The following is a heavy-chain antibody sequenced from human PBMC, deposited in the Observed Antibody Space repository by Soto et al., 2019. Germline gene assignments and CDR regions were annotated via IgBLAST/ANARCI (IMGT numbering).Heavy chain of an antibody. Sequence: SETLSLTCTVSGGSVSSGSYYWSWIRQPPGKGLEWIGYIYYSGSTNYNPSLKSRVTISVDTSKNQFSLKLSSVTAADTAVYYCARGDVAAAGYYYYYYGMDVWGQGTTVTVYS. V-gene: IGHV4-61*01. D-gene: IGHD6-13*01. J-gene: IGHJ6*02. CDR2: IYYSGST. CDR1: GGSVSSGSYY. CDR3: ARGDVAAAGYYYYYYGMDV.